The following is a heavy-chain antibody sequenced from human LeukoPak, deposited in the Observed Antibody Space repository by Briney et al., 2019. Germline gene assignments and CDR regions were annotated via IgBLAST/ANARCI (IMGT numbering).Heavy chain of an antibody. D-gene: IGHD3-22*01. CDR3: TRGGSSSGYDY. J-gene: IGHJ4*02. CDR2: MNPNSGNT. V-gene: IGHV1-8*03. Sequence: ASVKVSCKASGYTFTSYEINWVRQATGQGLEWMGWMNPNSGNTGYAQKFQGKVTITRNTSISTAYMELSSLRSEDTAVYYCTRGGSSSGYDYWGQETLVTVSS. CDR1: GYTFTSYE.